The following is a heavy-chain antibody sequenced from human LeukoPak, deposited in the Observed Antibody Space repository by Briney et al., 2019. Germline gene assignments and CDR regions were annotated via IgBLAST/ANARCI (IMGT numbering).Heavy chain of an antibody. D-gene: IGHD5-18*01. Sequence: GGSLGLSCAASGFTFSDYSMSWVRQAPGKGLEWVSSISAGSNYIYYGDSVKGRFTISRDNAKNTLYLQMNSLRAEDTAVYYCAKDTAMVPYLFDYWGQGTLVTVSS. V-gene: IGHV3-21*04. CDR3: AKDTAMVPYLFDY. CDR2: ISAGSNYI. J-gene: IGHJ4*02. CDR1: GFTFSDYS.